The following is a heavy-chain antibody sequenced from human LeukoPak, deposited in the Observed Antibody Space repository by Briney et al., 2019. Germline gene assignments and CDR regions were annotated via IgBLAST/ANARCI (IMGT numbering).Heavy chain of an antibody. V-gene: IGHV3-30*02. J-gene: IGHJ1*01. Sequence: GGSLRLSCVASGFTFSSYAMHWVRQAPGKGLEWVAFIRSGGNNKYYADSVRGRSTISRDNSKNTLYLQMNGLRTEDTAVYYCAKDEADNLSEYFHHRGQGTLVTVSS. CDR3: AKDEADNLSEYFHH. CDR1: GFTFSSYA. D-gene: IGHD1-1*01. CDR2: IRSGGNNK.